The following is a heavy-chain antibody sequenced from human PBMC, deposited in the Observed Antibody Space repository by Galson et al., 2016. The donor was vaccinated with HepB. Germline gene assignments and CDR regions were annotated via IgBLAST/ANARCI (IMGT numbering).Heavy chain of an antibody. D-gene: IGHD6-19*01. Sequence: CAISGDSVSSKTVAWNWISQSPSRGREGLGGTYSRSRWLTTDEPALKSRITISSNTSKNQFSLQLNSVTPEDTAVYYCVRAATTLRSGWKTLAPRFYYSGMDVWGQGTTVTVSS. V-gene: IGHV6-1*01. CDR1: GDSVSSKTVA. CDR3: VRAATTLRSGWKTLAPRFYYSGMDV. CDR2: TYSRSRWLT. J-gene: IGHJ6*02.